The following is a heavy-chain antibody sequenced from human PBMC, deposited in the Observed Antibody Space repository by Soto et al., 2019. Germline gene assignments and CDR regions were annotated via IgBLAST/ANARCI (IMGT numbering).Heavy chain of an antibody. CDR3: ARDLRGGNNWIDP. CDR2: IYSVGST. J-gene: IGHJ5*02. Sequence: EVQLVESGGGLVQPGGSLRLTCAASGFTISSSYMSWVRQAPGKGLEWVSVIYSVGSTYYADSVKGRFTISRDDSRNTLHLQMNSLRAEDTAVYYCARDLRGGNNWIDPWGQGTLVTVSS. V-gene: IGHV3-66*01. CDR1: GFTISSSY. D-gene: IGHD3-16*01.